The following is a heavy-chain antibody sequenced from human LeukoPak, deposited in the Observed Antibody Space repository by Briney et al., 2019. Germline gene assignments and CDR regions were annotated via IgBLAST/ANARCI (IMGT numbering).Heavy chain of an antibody. V-gene: IGHV4-61*02. Sequence: PSETLSLTCTVSGGSISSGSYYWSWIRQPAGTGLEWIGRIYTSGSTNYNPSLKSRVTISVDTSKNQFSLKLSSVTAADTAVYYCRITDYYYGMDVWGQGTTVTVSS. CDR2: IYTSGST. CDR3: RITDYYYGMDV. D-gene: IGHD3-16*01. J-gene: IGHJ6*02. CDR1: GGSISSGSYY.